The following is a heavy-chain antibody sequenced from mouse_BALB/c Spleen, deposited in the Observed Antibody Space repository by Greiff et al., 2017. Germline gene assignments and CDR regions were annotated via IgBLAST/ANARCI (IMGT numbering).Heavy chain of an antibody. Sequence: EVKLQESGPGLVKPSQSLSLTCSVTGYSITSGYYWNWIRQFPGNKLEWMGYISYDGSNNYNPSLKNRISITRDTSKNQFFLKLNSVTTEDTATYYCARSVITTGYCDYWGQGTTLTVSS. J-gene: IGHJ2*01. CDR3: ARSVITTGYCDY. CDR2: ISYDGSN. CDR1: GYSITSGYY. D-gene: IGHD1-1*01. V-gene: IGHV3-6*02.